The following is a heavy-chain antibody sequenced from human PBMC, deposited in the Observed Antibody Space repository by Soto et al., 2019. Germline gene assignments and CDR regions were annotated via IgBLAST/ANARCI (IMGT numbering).Heavy chain of an antibody. CDR1: GGSVSSGSYY. D-gene: IGHD6-19*01. CDR3: ARDPRYSSGWYLSTAFDI. Sequence: SETLSLTCTVSGGSVSSGSYYWSWIRQPPGKGLEWIGYIYYSGSTNYNPSLKSRVTISVDTSKNQFSLKLSSVTAADTAVYYCARDPRYSSGWYLSTAFDIWGQGTMVTVSS. CDR2: IYYSGST. V-gene: IGHV4-61*01. J-gene: IGHJ3*02.